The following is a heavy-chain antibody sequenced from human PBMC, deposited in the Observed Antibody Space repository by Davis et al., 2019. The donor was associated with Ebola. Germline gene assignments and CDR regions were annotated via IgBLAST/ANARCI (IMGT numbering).Heavy chain of an antibody. Sequence: GGSLRLSCAATGFTVRTYFMNWVRQAPGKGLEWVSVIQSGGGTYYADSVKGRFTTSRDNSKNTLYLQMNSLRAEDTAVYYCAKAPITGTTSYYYYYMDVWGKRDHGHRLL. CDR3: AKAPITGTTSYYYYYMDV. J-gene: IGHJ6*03. CDR2: IQSGGGT. D-gene: IGHD1-7*01. V-gene: IGHV3-66*02. CDR1: GFTVRTYF.